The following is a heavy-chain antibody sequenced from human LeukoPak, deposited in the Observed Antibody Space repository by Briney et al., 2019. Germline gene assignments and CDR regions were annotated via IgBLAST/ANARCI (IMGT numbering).Heavy chain of an antibody. V-gene: IGHV4-61*02. J-gene: IGHJ5*02. CDR3: AGEVGGSWFDP. CDR1: GGSISSGSHY. CDR2: IYSSGNT. D-gene: IGHD1-26*01. Sequence: SQTLSLTCTVSGGSISSGSHYWSWIRQPPGKRLEWIGRIYSSGNTNYNPSLKSRVTISLDTSKNQFSLNLSSVAAADTAVYYCAGEVGGSWFDPWGLGTLVTVSS.